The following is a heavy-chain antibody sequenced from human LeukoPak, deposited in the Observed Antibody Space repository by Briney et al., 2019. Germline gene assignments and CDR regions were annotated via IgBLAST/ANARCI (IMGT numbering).Heavy chain of an antibody. V-gene: IGHV3-33*01. Sequence: GGSLRLSCAASGFTFGTYGMHWVRQAPGKGLEWVAVIWYDGSKKYYADTVKGRFTISRDNSENTLYLQMNSLRAEDTAVYYCARVYDSSAHYYFDYWGQGTLVTVSS. J-gene: IGHJ4*02. CDR2: IWYDGSKK. CDR1: GFTFGTYG. D-gene: IGHD3-22*01. CDR3: ARVYDSSAHYYFDY.